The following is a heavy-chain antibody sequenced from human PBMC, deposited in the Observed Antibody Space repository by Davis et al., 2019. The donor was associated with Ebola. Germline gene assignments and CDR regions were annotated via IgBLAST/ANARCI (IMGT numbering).Heavy chain of an antibody. D-gene: IGHD3-3*01. J-gene: IGHJ4*02. CDR2: IYYSGST. CDR3: ARDRVRFLEWLGIGCLDY. CDR1: GGSISSYY. V-gene: IGHV4-59*01. Sequence: MPSETLSLTCTVSGGSISSYYWSWIRQPPGKGLEWIGYIYYSGSTNYNPSLKSRVTISVDTSKNQFSLKLSSVTAADTAVYYCARDRVRFLEWLGIGCLDYWGQGTLVTVSS.